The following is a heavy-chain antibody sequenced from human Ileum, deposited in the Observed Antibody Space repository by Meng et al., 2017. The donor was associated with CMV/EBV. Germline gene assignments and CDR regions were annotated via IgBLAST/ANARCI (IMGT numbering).Heavy chain of an antibody. CDR3: ARDRVPNDFWNGWGSKGMDV. J-gene: IGHJ6*02. V-gene: IGHV1-18*01. CDR1: GYTFTSYD. CDR2: ISTDNGNT. Sequence: ASVKVSCKASGYTFTSYDISWVRRAPGQGLEWMGWISTDNGNTNYAQSFQGRVTLTTDASTSTAYMELRGLRSDDTAVYYCARDRVPNDFWNGWGSKGMDVWGQGTTVTLSS. D-gene: IGHD3-3*01.